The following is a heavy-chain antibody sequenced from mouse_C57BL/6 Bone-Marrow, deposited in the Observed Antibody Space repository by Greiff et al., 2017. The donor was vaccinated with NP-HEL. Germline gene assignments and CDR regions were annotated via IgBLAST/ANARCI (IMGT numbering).Heavy chain of an antibody. CDR2: IYPRSGNT. CDR1: GYTFTSYG. Sequence: QVQLQQSGAELARPGASVKLSCKASGYTFTSYGISWVKQRPGQGLEWIGEIYPRSGNTYYNEKFKGKATLTADKSSSTAYMELRSLTSEDSAVYFCARGGYSNYVDYWGQGTTLTVSS. CDR3: ARGGYSNYVDY. V-gene: IGHV1-81*01. D-gene: IGHD2-5*01. J-gene: IGHJ2*01.